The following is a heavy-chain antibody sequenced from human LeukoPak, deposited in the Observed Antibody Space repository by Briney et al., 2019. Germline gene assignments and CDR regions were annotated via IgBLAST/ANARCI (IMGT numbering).Heavy chain of an antibody. D-gene: IGHD2-8*02. J-gene: IGHJ4*02. CDR3: ARVASTGPFDY. CDR2: IYYSGST. Sequence: SETLSLTCTVSGGSISSYYWSWIRQPPGKGLEWIGYIYYSGSTNYNPSLKSRVTMSVDTSKNQFSLKLRSVTAADTALYYCARVASTGPFDYWGQGTLVTVSS. CDR1: GGSISSYY. V-gene: IGHV4-59*01.